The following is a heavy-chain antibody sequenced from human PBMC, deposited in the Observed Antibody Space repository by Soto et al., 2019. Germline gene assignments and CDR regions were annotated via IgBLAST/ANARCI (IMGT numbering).Heavy chain of an antibody. V-gene: IGHV3-48*02. D-gene: IGHD3-16*01. CDR3: ARNHRWAFDY. CDR1: GFTFDSYA. Sequence: EVQLVESGGGLVQPGGNLRLSCVASGFTFDSYAMNWVRQAPGKVLEWLSYIGLNSGTIEYSDSVEGRFTISRDDGKSLLYLQMNSLRDVDTAVYFCARNHRWAFDYWGRGTLVTVTS. CDR2: IGLNSGTI. J-gene: IGHJ4*02.